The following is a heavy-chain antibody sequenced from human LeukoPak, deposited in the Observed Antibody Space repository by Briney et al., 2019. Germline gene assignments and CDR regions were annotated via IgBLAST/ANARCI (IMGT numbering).Heavy chain of an antibody. J-gene: IGHJ4*02. Sequence: SETLSLTCTVSGGSISSSSYYWGWIRQPPGKGLDWIGSIYYSGSTYYNPSLKSRVTISIDTPKNQFSLKLSSVTAADTAVYYCARVGGSYFDYWGQGTLVTVSS. CDR3: ARVGGSYFDY. CDR1: GGSISSSSYY. D-gene: IGHD1-26*01. V-gene: IGHV4-39*07. CDR2: IYYSGST.